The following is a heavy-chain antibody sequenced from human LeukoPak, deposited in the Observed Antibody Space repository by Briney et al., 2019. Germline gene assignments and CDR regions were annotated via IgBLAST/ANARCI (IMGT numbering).Heavy chain of an antibody. CDR2: ISGSGGST. V-gene: IGHV3-23*01. D-gene: IGHD5-12*01. CDR3: AKGYSGYDLGVQFDY. CDR1: GFTFSTYA. Sequence: GGSLRLSCAASGFTFSTYAMSWVRQAPGKGLEWVSAISGSGGSTYYADSVKGRFTISRDNSKNTLYLQMNSLRAEDTAVYYCAKGYSGYDLGVQFDYWGQGTLVTVSS. J-gene: IGHJ4*02.